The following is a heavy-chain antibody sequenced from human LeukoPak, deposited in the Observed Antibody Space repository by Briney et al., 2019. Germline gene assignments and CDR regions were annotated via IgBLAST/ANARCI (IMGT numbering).Heavy chain of an antibody. D-gene: IGHD3-10*01. CDR2: IYHSGST. CDR3: AKSNGYGLVDI. J-gene: IGHJ3*02. CDR1: GYSISSGYY. Sequence: PSETLSLTCTVSGYSISSGYYWGWIRQPPGKGLEWIGCIYHSGSTYYNPSLKSRVTISLDTSRNQFSLKLNSVTAADTAVYYCAKSNGYGLVDIWGQGTMVTVSS. V-gene: IGHV4-38-2*02.